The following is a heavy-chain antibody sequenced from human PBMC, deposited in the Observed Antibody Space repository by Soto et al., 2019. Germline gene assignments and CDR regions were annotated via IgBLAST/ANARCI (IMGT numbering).Heavy chain of an antibody. CDR1: GFTFVMYA. V-gene: IGHV1-3*01. J-gene: IGHJ5*01. CDR3: ARAGWFAEGYFDF. D-gene: IGHD3-10*01. Sequence: ASVKVSCKASGFTFVMYAIHWVRQAPGQGLEWMAWINAGNGHTTYSQKFQGRVTIIRDTSARTVYMELRSLRFDDTATYYCARAGWFAEGYFDFCGQGTTVPVYS. CDR2: INAGNGHT.